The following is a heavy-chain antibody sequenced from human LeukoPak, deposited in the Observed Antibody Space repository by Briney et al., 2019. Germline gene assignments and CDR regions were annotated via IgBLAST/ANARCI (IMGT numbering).Heavy chain of an antibody. CDR2: IKQDGSEK. D-gene: IGHD6-13*01. Sequence: GGSLRLSCAASGFTFSDYYMSWIRQAPGKGLEWVANIKQDGSEKYYVDSVKGRFTISRDNAKNSLYLQMNSLRAEDTAVYYCATHIAAAGTQGYWGQGTLVTISS. V-gene: IGHV3-7*03. CDR3: ATHIAAAGTQGY. CDR1: GFTFSDYY. J-gene: IGHJ4*02.